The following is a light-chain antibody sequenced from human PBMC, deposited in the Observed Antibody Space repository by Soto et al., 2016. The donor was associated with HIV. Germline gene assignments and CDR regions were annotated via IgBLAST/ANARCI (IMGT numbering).Light chain of an antibody. V-gene: IGLV3-1*01. CDR1: KLGDKY. Sequence: SYDLTQAPSVSVSPGQTASITCSGDKLGDKYVCWYQQKPGRSPVLVIYQDNKRPSGIPERFSGSNSGNTATLTISGTQAIDEAEYYCQAWDSTIGGVFGTGTKGHRP. CDR3: QAWDSTIGGV. CDR2: QDN. J-gene: IGLJ1*01.